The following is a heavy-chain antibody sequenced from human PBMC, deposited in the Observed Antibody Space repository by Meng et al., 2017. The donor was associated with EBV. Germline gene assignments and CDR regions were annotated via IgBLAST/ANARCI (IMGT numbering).Heavy chain of an antibody. CDR3: ARPFPSWQSPRLDPFGA. CDR2: VHYTGST. D-gene: IGHD6-19*01. J-gene: IGHJ5*02. CDR1: XDSISSFYY. Sequence: QLQLRESGPGQVKPWETLSLTCTVPXDSISSFYYWGWIRQPPGRGLEWIGSVHYTGSTYYSPSLKSRVTVSVDTSKNQFSLRLTSVTAADTAVYYCARPFPSWQSPRLDPFGAWGQGTLVTVSS. V-gene: IGHV4-39*01.